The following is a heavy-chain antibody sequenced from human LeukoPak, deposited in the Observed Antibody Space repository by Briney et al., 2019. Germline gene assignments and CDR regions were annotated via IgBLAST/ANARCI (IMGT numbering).Heavy chain of an antibody. CDR1: GGSISSSSYY. D-gene: IGHD3-10*01. CDR3: ARVGDYYGSGSYYFDY. Sequence: SETLSLTCTVSGGSISSSSYYWGWIRQPPGKGLEWIGEINHSGSTNYNPSLKSRVTISADTSKNQFSLKLSSVTAADTAVYYCARVGDYYGSGSYYFDYWGQGTLVTVSS. V-gene: IGHV4-39*07. J-gene: IGHJ4*02. CDR2: INHSGST.